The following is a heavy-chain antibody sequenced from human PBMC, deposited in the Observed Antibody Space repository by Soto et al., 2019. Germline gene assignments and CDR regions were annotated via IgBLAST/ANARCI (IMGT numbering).Heavy chain of an antibody. CDR2: VSGSDDRK. Sequence: PGGTRRCSWAALGSTFATNAMTWFRQAPGKGVEWVSEVSGSDDRKSDADSVKGPFTTYKDNTKDNLYLQMNRLRADDTDVYYCATAVVLGAWFDPWGPGTLVTVSS. CDR1: GSTFATNA. D-gene: IGHD2-21*01. V-gene: IGHV3-23*01. CDR3: ATAVVLGAWFDP. J-gene: IGHJ5*02.